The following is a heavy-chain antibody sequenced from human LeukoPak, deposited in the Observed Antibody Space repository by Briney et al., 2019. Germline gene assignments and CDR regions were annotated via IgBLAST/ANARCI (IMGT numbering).Heavy chain of an antibody. V-gene: IGHV3-15*01. CDR3: TTDLAGTIAADY. D-gene: IGHD6-13*01. CDR1: GFTFSNYG. Sequence: GGSLRLSCAASGFTFSNYGIHWVRQAPGKGLEWVGRIKSKTDGGTTDYAAPVKGRFTISRDDSKNTLYLQMNSLKTEDTAVYYCTTDLAGTIAADYWGQGTLVTVSS. CDR2: IKSKTDGGTT. J-gene: IGHJ4*02.